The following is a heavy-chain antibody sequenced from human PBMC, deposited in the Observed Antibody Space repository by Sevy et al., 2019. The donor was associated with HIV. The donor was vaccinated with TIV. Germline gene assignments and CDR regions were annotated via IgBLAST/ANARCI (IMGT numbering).Heavy chain of an antibody. J-gene: IGHJ6*02. V-gene: IGHV3-30*02. CDR2: IRNDGSNK. Sequence: GGCLRLSCAASGFTFSSYGMHWVRQAPGKGLEWVAFIRNDGSNKYYADSVKVRFTISRDNSKNTLYLQMNSLRVEVTAVYYCAKDLDHYSSSTYYYYYGMDVWGQGTTVTVSS. D-gene: IGHD6-6*01. CDR3: AKDLDHYSSSTYYYYYGMDV. CDR1: GFTFSSYG.